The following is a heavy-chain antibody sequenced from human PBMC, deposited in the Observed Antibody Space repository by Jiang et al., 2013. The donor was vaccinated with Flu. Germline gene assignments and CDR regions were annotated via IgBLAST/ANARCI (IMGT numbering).Heavy chain of an antibody. CDR1: GYTFTNYG. CDR3: AREGYYGSGSYFIPGY. Sequence: GAEVKKPGASVKVSCKASGYTFTNYGISWVRQAPGQGLEWMGWISPHNGNTNYAQKFQGRVIVTTETSTSTAYMELRSLRSDDTAVYYCAREGYYGSGSYFIPGYWGQGTLVTVSS. D-gene: IGHD3-10*01. V-gene: IGHV1-18*01. J-gene: IGHJ4*02. CDR2: ISPHNGNT.